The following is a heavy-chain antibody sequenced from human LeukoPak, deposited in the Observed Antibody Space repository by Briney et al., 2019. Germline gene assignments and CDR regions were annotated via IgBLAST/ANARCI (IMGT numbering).Heavy chain of an antibody. CDR3: ARDAISPRLWFDP. CDR2: IYYSGTS. CDR1: GGSISTYF. V-gene: IGHV4-30-4*01. Sequence: SETLSLTCAVSGGSISTYFWTWIRQPPGKGLEWIGYIYYSGTSYYNPSLKSRVTISVDTSKNQFSLKLSSVSAADTAVYYCARDAISPRLWFDPWGQGTLVTVSS. J-gene: IGHJ5*02.